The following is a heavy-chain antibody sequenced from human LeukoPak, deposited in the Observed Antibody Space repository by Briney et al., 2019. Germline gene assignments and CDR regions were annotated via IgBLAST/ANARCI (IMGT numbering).Heavy chain of an antibody. Sequence: ASVKVSCKASGHTFNAYYLHWVRQAPGQGLEWMGWINPDSGDANYPQKFQGRVTMTRDTSISTAYMELSRLRSDETAVYYCARDRGRVGTTKEAFDIWGQGTLVTVSS. CDR1: GHTFNAYY. CDR2: INPDSGDA. J-gene: IGHJ3*02. CDR3: ARDRGRVGTTKEAFDI. D-gene: IGHD1-26*01. V-gene: IGHV1-2*02.